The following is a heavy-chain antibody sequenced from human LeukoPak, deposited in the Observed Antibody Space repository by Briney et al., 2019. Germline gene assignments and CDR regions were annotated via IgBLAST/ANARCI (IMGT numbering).Heavy chain of an antibody. CDR2: IYYSGST. CDR1: GGSISSGGYY. CDR3: ARESDYSNAYAFDI. J-gene: IGHJ3*02. Sequence: PSETLSLTCTVSGGSISSGGYYWSWIRQHPGKGLEWIGYIYYSGSTYYNPSLKSRVTISVDTSKNQFSLKLSSVTAADTAVYYCARESDYSNAYAFDIWGQGTMVTVSS. V-gene: IGHV4-31*03. D-gene: IGHD4-11*01.